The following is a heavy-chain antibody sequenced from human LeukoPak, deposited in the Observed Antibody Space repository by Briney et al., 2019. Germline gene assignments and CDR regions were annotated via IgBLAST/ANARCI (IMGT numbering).Heavy chain of an antibody. CDR3: AKAPTFGGVIVFLDY. CDR1: GFTFSSYA. Sequence: GGSLRLSCAASGFTFSSYAMSWVRQAPGEGLEWVSGISGSGGSTYYAVSVKGRFTISRDNSKNTLFLQMNSLRAEDTAVYYCAKAPTFGGVIVFLDYWGQGTLVTVSS. D-gene: IGHD3-16*02. V-gene: IGHV3-23*01. J-gene: IGHJ4*02. CDR2: ISGSGGST.